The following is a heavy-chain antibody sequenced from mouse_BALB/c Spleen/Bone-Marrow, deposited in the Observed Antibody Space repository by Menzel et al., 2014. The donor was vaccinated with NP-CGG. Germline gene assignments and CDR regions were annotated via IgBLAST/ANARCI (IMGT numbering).Heavy chain of an antibody. CDR3: AREGYYYGSSTYYAMDY. J-gene: IGHJ4*01. D-gene: IGHD1-1*01. CDR1: GYTFTSYW. CDR2: IYPGDGDT. Sequence: VQLQQSGAELARPGASVKLSCKASGYTFTSYWMQWVKQRPGQGLEWIGAIYPGDGDTRYTQKFEGKATLTADKSSSTAYMQLSSLASEDSAVYYCAREGYYYGSSTYYAMDYWGQGTSVTVSS. V-gene: IGHV1-87*01.